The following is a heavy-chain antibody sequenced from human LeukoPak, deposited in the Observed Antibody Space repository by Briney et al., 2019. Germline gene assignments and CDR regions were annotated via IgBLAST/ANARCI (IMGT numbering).Heavy chain of an antibody. D-gene: IGHD4-23*01. Sequence: GGSLGLSCAASGFIFSSYAMNWVRQAPGKGLEWVSSISSGSSYIYYADSVKGRFTISRDNAKNSLYLQMNSLRTEDTAVYYCARDSDGGDSRHFDYWGQGTLVTVSS. CDR1: GFIFSSYA. CDR3: ARDSDGGDSRHFDY. V-gene: IGHV3-21*01. CDR2: ISSGSSYI. J-gene: IGHJ4*02.